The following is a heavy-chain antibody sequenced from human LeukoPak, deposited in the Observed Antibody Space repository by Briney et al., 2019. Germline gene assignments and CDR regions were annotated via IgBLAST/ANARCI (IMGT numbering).Heavy chain of an antibody. CDR3: ARGKGDIVVVVAARTSTYFDY. CDR2: INHSGST. CDR1: GGSFSGYY. J-gene: IGHJ4*02. D-gene: IGHD2-15*01. V-gene: IGHV4-34*01. Sequence: PSETLSLTCAVYGGSFSGYYWSWIRQPPGKGLEWIGEINHSGSTNYNPYLKSRVTISVDTSKNQFSLKLSSVTAADTAVYYCARGKGDIVVVVAARTSTYFDYWGQGTLVTVPT.